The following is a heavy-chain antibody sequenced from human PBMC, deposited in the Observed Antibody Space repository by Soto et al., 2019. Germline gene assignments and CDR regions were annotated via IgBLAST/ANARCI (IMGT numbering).Heavy chain of an antibody. J-gene: IGHJ5*02. V-gene: IGHV3-7*01. CDR2: IDQDGPEK. CDR1: GFTFRNFG. D-gene: IGHD4-17*01. CDR3: ARDKTTAWSPNWFDP. Sequence: EVQLVESGGGLVQPGGSLRLSGPASGFTFRNFGMGWVRQAPGKGFEWGANIDQDGPEKFYVDSVKGRFSISRDTTKDSLSLQMNSLRGEDTGVYYCARDKTTAWSPNWFDPWGQGTLVTVSS.